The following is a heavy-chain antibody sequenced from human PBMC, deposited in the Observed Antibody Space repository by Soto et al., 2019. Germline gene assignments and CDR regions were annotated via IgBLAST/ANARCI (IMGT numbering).Heavy chain of an antibody. CDR2: ISYDASNK. J-gene: IGHJ6*02. Sequence: GGSLRLSCAASGFNFRSYGMHWVRQAPGKGLQWVAVISYDASNKYYADSVKGRFTISRDNSKDTLYLQMNTLRPEDTAVYYCAKGSSSVYYYYYGLDIWGQGTTVTVSS. D-gene: IGHD6-6*01. V-gene: IGHV3-30*18. CDR1: GFNFRSYG. CDR3: AKGSSSVYYYYYGLDI.